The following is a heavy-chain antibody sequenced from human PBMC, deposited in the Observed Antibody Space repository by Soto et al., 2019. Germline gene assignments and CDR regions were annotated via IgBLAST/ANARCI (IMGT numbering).Heavy chain of an antibody. Sequence: GGSLRLSCAASGFTFSSYAMHWVRQAPGKGLEYVSAISSNGGSTYYANSVKGRFTISRDNSKNTLYLQMGSLRAEDMAVYYCARDNRGVGVGAPAFDLWGQGTMVTVSS. CDR1: GFTFSSYA. CDR2: ISSNGGST. D-gene: IGHD1-26*01. CDR3: ARDNRGVGVGAPAFDL. J-gene: IGHJ3*01. V-gene: IGHV3-64*01.